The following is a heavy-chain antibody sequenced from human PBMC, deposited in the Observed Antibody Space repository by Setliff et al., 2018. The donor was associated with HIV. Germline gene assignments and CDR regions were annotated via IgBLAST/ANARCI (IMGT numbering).Heavy chain of an antibody. CDR3: AKDLGNYYYMDV. J-gene: IGHJ6*03. CDR1: GFTFDDYA. Sequence: HPGGSLRLSCAASGFTFDDYAMSWVRQAPGKGLEWVSAISGSGGSTYYADSVKGRFTISRDNSKNTLYLRLNSLRAEDTAIYYCAKDLGNYYYMDVWGKGTTVTVSS. D-gene: IGHD3-10*01. CDR2: ISGSGGST. V-gene: IGHV3-23*01.